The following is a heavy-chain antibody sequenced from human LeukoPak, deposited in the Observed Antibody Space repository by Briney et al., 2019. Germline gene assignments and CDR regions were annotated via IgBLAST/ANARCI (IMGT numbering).Heavy chain of an antibody. CDR2: ISGSGGST. Sequence: GGSLRLSCAATGFTFISYGMSWVRQAPGKGLEWVSAISGSGGSTYYADSVKGRFTISRDNSKNTLYLQMNSLKAEDTAVYYFAKWGYYYDSSGYQSEGLIDYWGQGTLVTVSS. CDR1: GFTFISYG. CDR3: AKWGYYYDSSGYQSEGLIDY. V-gene: IGHV3-23*01. D-gene: IGHD3-22*01. J-gene: IGHJ4*02.